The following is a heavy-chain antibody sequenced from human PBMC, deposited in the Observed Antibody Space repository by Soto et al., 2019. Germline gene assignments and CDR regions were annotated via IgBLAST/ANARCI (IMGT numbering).Heavy chain of an antibody. D-gene: IGHD6-19*01. Sequence: GASVKVSCKASGYTFTSYYMHWVRQAPGQGLEWMGIINPSGGSTSYAQKIQGRVTMTRDTSTSTVYKELSSMRTENTAENNCASAIISSGWYQFDYWGQGTLVTVSS. CDR1: GYTFTSYY. CDR3: ASAIISSGWYQFDY. V-gene: IGHV1-46*03. J-gene: IGHJ4*02. CDR2: INPSGGST.